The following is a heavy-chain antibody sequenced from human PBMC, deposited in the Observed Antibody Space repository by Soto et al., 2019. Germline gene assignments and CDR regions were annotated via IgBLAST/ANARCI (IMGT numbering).Heavy chain of an antibody. CDR2: IDPSDSQT. CDR3: ARQIYDSDTGPNFQYYFDS. J-gene: IGHJ4*02. Sequence: PGESLKISCKGSGYSFAGYWITWVRQEPGKGLEWMGRIDPSDSQTYYSPSFRGHVTISVTKSITTVFLQWSSLRASGTAMYYCARQIYDSDTGPNFQYYFDSWGQGTPVTVSS. V-gene: IGHV5-10-1*01. D-gene: IGHD3-22*01. CDR1: GYSFAGYW.